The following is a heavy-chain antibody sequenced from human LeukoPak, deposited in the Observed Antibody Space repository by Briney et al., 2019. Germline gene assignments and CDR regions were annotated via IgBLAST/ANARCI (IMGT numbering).Heavy chain of an antibody. V-gene: IGHV3-21*01. J-gene: IGHJ4*02. CDR2: ISSGSSAI. CDR3: ARGHTAVTRHFDF. D-gene: IGHD4-17*01. Sequence: AGGSLRLSCAASGFTFSSYGMTWVRQAPGKGLEWVSIISSGSSAIFFADALKGRFTISRDDAKNLLYLDMNSLRAEDTAVYYCARGHTAVTRHFDFWGQGTLVTVSS. CDR1: GFTFSSYG.